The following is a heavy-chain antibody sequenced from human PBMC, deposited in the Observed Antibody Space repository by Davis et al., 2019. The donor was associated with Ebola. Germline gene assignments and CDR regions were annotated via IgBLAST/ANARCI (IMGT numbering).Heavy chain of an antibody. D-gene: IGHD3-10*01. CDR3: ARVCRYGFHWWFDP. CDR1: CRSSSSYY. J-gene: IGHJ5*02. Sequence: SVPLSLTCPVSCRSSSSYYSCWTRHTPGKGLEWIWEINHSGSTNYNPYLKSRVTISVDTSKNQFSLKLSSVTAADTAVYYCARVCRYGFHWWFDPWGQGTLVTASS. V-gene: IGHV4-34*01. CDR2: INHSGST.